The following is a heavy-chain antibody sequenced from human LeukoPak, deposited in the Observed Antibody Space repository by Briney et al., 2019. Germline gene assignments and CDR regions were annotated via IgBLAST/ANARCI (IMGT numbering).Heavy chain of an antibody. D-gene: IGHD1-26*01. J-gene: IGHJ3*02. CDR1: GFTFDDYG. V-gene: IGHV3-20*04. CDR2: INWNGGST. Sequence: GGSLRLSCAASGFTFDDYGMSWVRQAPGKGLEWVSGINWNGGSTGYADSVKGRFTISRDNAKNSLYLQMNSLRAEDTALYYCARVSDIHGRGSYRGAFDIWGQGTMVTVSS. CDR3: ARVSDIHGRGSYRGAFDI.